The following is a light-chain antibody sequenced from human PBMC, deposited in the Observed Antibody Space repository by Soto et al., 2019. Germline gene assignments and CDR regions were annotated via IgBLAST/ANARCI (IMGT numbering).Light chain of an antibody. CDR2: TNN. V-gene: IGLV1-44*01. J-gene: IGLJ1*01. CDR1: NSNIGTNT. CDR3: AAWDDSLGDYV. Sequence: QSPLTQPPSASATPGRRFTISRSGSNSNIGTNTVNWYQQLPGTAPRLLIYTNNQRPSGVPQRFSGSKTGTSASLAIGGLQSEDGAAYYCAAWDDSLGDYVFGTGTKVTV.